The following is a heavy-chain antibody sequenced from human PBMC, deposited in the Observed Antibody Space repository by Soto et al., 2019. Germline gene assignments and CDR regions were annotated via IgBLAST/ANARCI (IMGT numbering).Heavy chain of an antibody. Sequence: PSETLSLTCAVSGGSISSGGYSWSWVRRPPGKGLEWVGYVYYTGTTMYNPSLKSRLTISVDRSKNQVSLNLTSVTAADTAVYYCARLGGYYQALDHWSQGTLVTVSS. CDR1: GGSISSGGYS. CDR2: VYYTGTT. CDR3: ARLGGYYQALDH. J-gene: IGHJ4*02. D-gene: IGHD3-3*01. V-gene: IGHV4-61*08.